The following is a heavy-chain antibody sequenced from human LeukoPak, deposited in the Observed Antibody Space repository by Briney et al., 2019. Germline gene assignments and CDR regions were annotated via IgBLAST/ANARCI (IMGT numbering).Heavy chain of an antibody. D-gene: IGHD3-10*01. V-gene: IGHV1-18*01. CDR3: ARDAPEAMVRGRGYYYYGMDV. Sequence: GASVKVSCKASGYTFTSYGISWVRQAPGQGLEWMGWIIAYNGNTNYAQKLQGRVTMTTDTSTSTAYMELRSLRSDDTAVYYCARDAPEAMVRGRGYYYYGMDVWGQGTTVTVSS. CDR2: IIAYNGNT. J-gene: IGHJ6*02. CDR1: GYTFTSYG.